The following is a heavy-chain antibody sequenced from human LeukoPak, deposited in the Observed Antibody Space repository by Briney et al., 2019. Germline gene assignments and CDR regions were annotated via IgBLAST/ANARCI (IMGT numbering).Heavy chain of an antibody. D-gene: IGHD5-12*01. CDR1: GFTFSSYA. CDR2: ISGRGGST. Sequence: GGSLRLFCAASGFTFSSYAMSWVRQAPGKGREGVSAISGRGGSTYYADSVKGRFNISRENSKNTLYLQMNSLRAEDTAVYYCAKDRGPGYSGRSYFDYWGQGTLVTVSS. V-gene: IGHV3-23*01. CDR3: AKDRGPGYSGRSYFDY. J-gene: IGHJ4*02.